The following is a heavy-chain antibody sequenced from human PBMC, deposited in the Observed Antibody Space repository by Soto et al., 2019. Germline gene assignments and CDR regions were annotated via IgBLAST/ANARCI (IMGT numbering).Heavy chain of an antibody. D-gene: IGHD3-16*01. CDR3: VHKGGGDRILDY. V-gene: IGHV2-5*02. J-gene: IGHJ4*02. CDR1: GFSLSTSGVG. CDR2: IYWDDYK. Sequence: QITLKESGPALVKPTQTLTLTCTFSGFSLSTSGVGVGWIRQPPGEALEWLALIYWDDYKHFSPSLESRLTITKETSKNQVVLTMTNIDPVDTATYYCVHKGGGDRILDYWGQGTLVTVSS.